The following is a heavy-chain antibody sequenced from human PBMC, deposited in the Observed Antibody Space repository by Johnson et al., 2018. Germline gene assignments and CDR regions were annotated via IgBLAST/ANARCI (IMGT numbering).Heavy chain of an antibody. Sequence: QVQLVESGGGVVQPGRSLRLSCAASGFSFSNYGMHWVRQAPGKGLEWVAVISSDGSNKYYADSVKGRFTNSGYNSKNIIFLQMNSLGAEDTAVYYCEKDSTGIYLHYDGWDVWGQGTTVIVSS. CDR1: GFSFSNYG. V-gene: IGHV3-30*18. D-gene: IGHD5-12*01. CDR2: ISSDGSNK. J-gene: IGHJ6*02. CDR3: EKDSTGIYLHYDGWDV.